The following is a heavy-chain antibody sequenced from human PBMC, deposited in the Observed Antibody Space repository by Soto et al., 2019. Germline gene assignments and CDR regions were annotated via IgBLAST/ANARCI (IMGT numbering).Heavy chain of an antibody. D-gene: IGHD3-10*01. CDR3: ATLWFGESPY. CDR1: GGSISSSSYY. Sequence: QLQLQESGPGLVKPSETLSLPCTVSGGSISSSSYYWGWIRQPPGKGLEWIGSIYYSRSTYYNPSLKSRVTIAVDTSKNQFSLKLSSVTAADTTVYYCATLWFGESPYWGQGTLVTVSS. J-gene: IGHJ4*02. CDR2: IYYSRST. V-gene: IGHV4-39*01.